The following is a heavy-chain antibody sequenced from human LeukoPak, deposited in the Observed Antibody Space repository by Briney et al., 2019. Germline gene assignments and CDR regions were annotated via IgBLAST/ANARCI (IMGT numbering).Heavy chain of an antibody. CDR3: ARQLSTITIFDY. J-gene: IGHJ4*02. CDR1: GFTFSSYA. V-gene: IGHV3-30-3*01. D-gene: IGHD3-3*01. Sequence: GGSPRLSCAASGFTFSSYAMHWVRQAPGKGLEWVAVISYDGSNKYYADSVKGRFTISRDNSKNTLYLQMNSLRAEDTAVYYCARQLSTITIFDYWGQGTLVTVSS. CDR2: ISYDGSNK.